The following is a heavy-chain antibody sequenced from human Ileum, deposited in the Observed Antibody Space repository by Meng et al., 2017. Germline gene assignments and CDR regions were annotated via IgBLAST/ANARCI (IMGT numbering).Heavy chain of an antibody. D-gene: IGHD3-9*01. Sequence: LETLSLTCAVSGASIASSDLYWGWIRQPPGKGLEWIASFSYGGSTYSSPSLNSRVFISSDTSRNQFSLKLTSVTAADTAIYYCATGYYSGYWGQGTLVTVSS. J-gene: IGHJ4*02. CDR1: GASIASSDLY. CDR2: FSYGGST. CDR3: ATGYYSGY. V-gene: IGHV4-39*07.